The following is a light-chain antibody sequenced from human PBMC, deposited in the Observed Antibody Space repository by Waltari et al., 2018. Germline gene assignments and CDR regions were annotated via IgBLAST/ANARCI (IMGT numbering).Light chain of an antibody. J-gene: IGLJ3*02. Sequence: QSALTQPASVSASPGQSITISCTGTSGDIGASNHVSWYQQHPGNAPKLMIYEVIHRPSGVSNRFSGSKSGNTASLTISGLQAEDEAYYYCMSYTTTITWVFGGGTKLTVL. CDR1: SGDIGASNH. CDR2: EVI. CDR3: MSYTTTITWV. V-gene: IGLV2-14*03.